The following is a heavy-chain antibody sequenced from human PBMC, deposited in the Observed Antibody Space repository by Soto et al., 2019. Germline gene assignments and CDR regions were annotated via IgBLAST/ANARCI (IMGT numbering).Heavy chain of an antibody. D-gene: IGHD3-22*01. CDR2: MNPNSGNT. Sequence: VSCKASGYTFTSYDINWVRQATGQGLEWMGWMNPNSGNTGYAQKFQGRVTMTRNTSISTAYMELSSLRSEDTAVYYCARGGSYYDSSGYYYGWFDPWGQGTLVTVSS. V-gene: IGHV1-8*01. CDR1: GYTFTSYD. CDR3: ARGGSYYDSSGYYYGWFDP. J-gene: IGHJ5*02.